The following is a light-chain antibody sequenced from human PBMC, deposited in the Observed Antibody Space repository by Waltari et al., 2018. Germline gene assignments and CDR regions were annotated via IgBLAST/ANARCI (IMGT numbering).Light chain of an antibody. CDR1: QDIRKN. Sequence: DIQMTQSPSSLSASVGDRVTITCQASQDIRKNLDWSQQKPGKAPQVLIFDASNSQEAVPSRFSGSGSGTDFAFTISSLQPEDIGTYYCQQYANLPLTFGRGTRVEIK. V-gene: IGKV1-33*01. CDR2: DAS. CDR3: QQYANLPLT. J-gene: IGKJ4*01.